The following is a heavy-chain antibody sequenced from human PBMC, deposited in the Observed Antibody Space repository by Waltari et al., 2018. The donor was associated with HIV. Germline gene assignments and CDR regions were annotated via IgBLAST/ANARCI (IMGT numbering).Heavy chain of an antibody. Sequence: EVQLVESGGGLVQPGRSLRLSCAASGFTFDDYAIHWVRQVPGKGLEWVSSINWNSGTIGYAEAVKGRFTISRDNDKNSLYLQMNSLRAEDTDFYYCAKAPILTGYIVYFDSGGPGTLVTVSS. CDR1: GFTFDDYA. CDR2: INWNSGTI. D-gene: IGHD3-9*01. J-gene: IGHJ4*02. CDR3: AKAPILTGYIVYFDS. V-gene: IGHV3-9*01.